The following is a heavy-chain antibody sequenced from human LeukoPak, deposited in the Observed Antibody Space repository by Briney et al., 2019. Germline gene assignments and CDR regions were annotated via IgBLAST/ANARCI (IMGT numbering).Heavy chain of an antibody. Sequence: GGSLRLSCAASGFTFSSYEMNWVRQAPGKGLEWVSYISSSGSTIYYADSVKGRFTISRDNAKNSLYLQMNSLRAEDTAVYYCASVLPWFNDYDILTGYLHDAFDIWGQGTMVTVSS. V-gene: IGHV3-48*03. CDR2: ISSSGSTI. CDR1: GFTFSSYE. J-gene: IGHJ3*02. CDR3: ASVLPWFNDYDILTGYLHDAFDI. D-gene: IGHD3-9*01.